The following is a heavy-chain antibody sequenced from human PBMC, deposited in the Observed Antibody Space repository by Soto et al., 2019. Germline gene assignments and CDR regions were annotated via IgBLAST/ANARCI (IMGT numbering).Heavy chain of an antibody. V-gene: IGHV3-30-3*01. CDR2: ISYDGSNK. J-gene: IGHJ4*02. Sequence: GGSLRLSCAASGFTFSSYAMHWVRQAPGKGLEWVAVISYDGSNKYYADSVKGRFTISRENSKNTLYLQMNSLRAEDTAVYYCAREEQLGPLFHFDYWGQGTLVTVSS. D-gene: IGHD6-6*01. CDR3: AREEQLGPLFHFDY. CDR1: GFTFSSYA.